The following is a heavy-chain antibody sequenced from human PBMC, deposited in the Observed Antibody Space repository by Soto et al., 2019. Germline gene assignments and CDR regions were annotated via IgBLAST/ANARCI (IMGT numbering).Heavy chain of an antibody. V-gene: IGHV1-18*04. Sequence: ASVKVSCKASGYTFTSYGISWVRQAPGQGLEWMGWISAYNGNTNYAQKLQGRVTMTTDTSTSTAYMELRSLGSDDTAVYYCARVDRYYDSSGHWNYWGQGTLVTVSS. D-gene: IGHD3-22*01. CDR2: ISAYNGNT. CDR3: ARVDRYYDSSGHWNY. J-gene: IGHJ4*02. CDR1: GYTFTSYG.